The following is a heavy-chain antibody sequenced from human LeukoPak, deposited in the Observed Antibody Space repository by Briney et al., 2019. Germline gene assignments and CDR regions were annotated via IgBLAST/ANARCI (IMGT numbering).Heavy chain of an antibody. Sequence: GGSLRLSCTTSGFAFSNYAMNWVRQAPGKGPEWVSGISGFNTYYADSVKGRFTIFRDNSKNTLYLQMNSLGAEDTALYYCAKDYRYGSAWGPGTLVVVSS. CDR1: GFAFSNYA. CDR2: ISGFNT. D-gene: IGHD6-19*01. CDR3: AKDYRYGSA. J-gene: IGHJ5*02. V-gene: IGHV3-23*01.